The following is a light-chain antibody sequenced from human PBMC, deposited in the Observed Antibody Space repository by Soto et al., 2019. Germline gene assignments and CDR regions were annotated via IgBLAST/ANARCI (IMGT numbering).Light chain of an antibody. CDR1: SSGVAGYNF. CDR3: SSYAGSNNFVV. CDR2: EVS. J-gene: IGLJ2*01. Sequence: QSALTQPPSASGSPGQSVTISCTGTSSGVAGYNFVSWYQQHPGKAPKLMIYEVSKRPSGVPDRFSGSKSGNTASLTVSGLQAEDEADYYCSSYAGSNNFVVFGGGTKLTVL. V-gene: IGLV2-8*01.